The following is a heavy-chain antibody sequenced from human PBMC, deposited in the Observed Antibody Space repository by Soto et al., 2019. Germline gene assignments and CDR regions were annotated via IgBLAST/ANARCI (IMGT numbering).Heavy chain of an antibody. CDR2: IYPASSEI. V-gene: IGHV5-51*01. CDR3: APYYNYWTT. CDR1: GYNFARSS. D-gene: IGHD3-3*01. Sequence: GESLKISCQTSGYNFARSSIGWVRQMPGKGLEWMGIIYPASSEITYSPSFQGQVTISADMSISTAYLQWSSLKASDTAIYYCAPYYNYWTTWGQGTLVPVSS. J-gene: IGHJ4*02.